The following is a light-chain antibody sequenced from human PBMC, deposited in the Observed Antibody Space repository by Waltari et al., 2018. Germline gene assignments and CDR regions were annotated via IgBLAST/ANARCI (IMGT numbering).Light chain of an antibody. CDR2: YDS. Sequence: SYVLTQPPSVSVAPGETATITCGGNNIESKSVHWYRQRPGQAPVLVIAYDSDRPSGIPERFSGSNSGNTATLTISRVEAGDEADYYCQVWDANNDPGVFGTGTEDTVL. J-gene: IGLJ1*01. CDR1: NIESKS. CDR3: QVWDANNDPGV. V-gene: IGLV3-21*01.